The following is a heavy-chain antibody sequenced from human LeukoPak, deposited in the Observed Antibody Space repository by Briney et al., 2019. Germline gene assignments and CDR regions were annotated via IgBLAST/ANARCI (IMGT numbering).Heavy chain of an antibody. CDR2: IYYSGST. CDR3: ARLGRWDS. Sequence: PSETLSLTCTVSGDSVSNDNSYWGWIRQPPGKGLEWIGSIYYSGSTYYNPSLNSRVTISGDTSKNQFSLKLSSVTAADTAVYYCARLGRWDSWGQGTLVTVSS. J-gene: IGHJ4*02. V-gene: IGHV4-39*01. CDR1: GDSVSNDNSY. D-gene: IGHD4-23*01.